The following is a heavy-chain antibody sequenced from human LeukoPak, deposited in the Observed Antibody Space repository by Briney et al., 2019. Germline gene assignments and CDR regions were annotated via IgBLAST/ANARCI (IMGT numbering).Heavy chain of an antibody. V-gene: IGHV3-23*01. Sequence: GGSLRLSCAASGFTFSSYAMSWVHQAPGKGLEWVSGISGSGTSTYHADSVKGRFTIPRDNSKNTMSLQMNSLRAEDTALYYCARGKGIAVSSFDSWGQGTLVTVSS. CDR1: GFTFSSYA. CDR2: ISGSGTST. D-gene: IGHD6-19*01. J-gene: IGHJ4*02. CDR3: ARGKGIAVSSFDS.